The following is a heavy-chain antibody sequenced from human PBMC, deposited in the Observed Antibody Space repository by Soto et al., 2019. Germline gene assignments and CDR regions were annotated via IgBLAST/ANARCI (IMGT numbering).Heavy chain of an antibody. V-gene: IGHV1-2*04. CDR1: GYTFTGYY. CDR2: INPNSGGT. D-gene: IGHD6-19*01. J-gene: IGHJ6*02. Sequence: ASVKVSCKASGYTFTGYYMHWVRQAPGQGLEWMGWINPNSGGTNYAQKFQGWVTMTRDTSISTAYMELSRLRSDDTAVYYCARDLVSIAVAAHTNYYYYYGMDVWGQGTTVTVSS. CDR3: ARDLVSIAVAAHTNYYYYYGMDV.